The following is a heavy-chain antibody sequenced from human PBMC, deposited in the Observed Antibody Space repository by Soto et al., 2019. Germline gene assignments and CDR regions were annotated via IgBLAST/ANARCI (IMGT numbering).Heavy chain of an antibody. CDR1: GGSVSSGGCY. Sequence: NPSETLSLTCTVSGGSVSSGGCYWSWIRQPPGKELEWIGCINYSGSTNYNPSLASRVTISVDTSKNQFSLRLMYVTAADTAVYYCARSAPPDDYWGQGTLVTVSS. CDR2: INYSGST. CDR3: ARSAPPDDY. J-gene: IGHJ4*02. V-gene: IGHV4-61*08.